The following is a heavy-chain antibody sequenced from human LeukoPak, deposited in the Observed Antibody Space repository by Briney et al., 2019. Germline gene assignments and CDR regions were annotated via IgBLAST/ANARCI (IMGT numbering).Heavy chain of an antibody. V-gene: IGHV1-69*13. CDR3: ARPYCSGGSCYDE. Sequence: ASVKVSCKASGGTLSSYAISWVRQAPGQGLEWMGGIIPIFGTANYAQKFQGRVTITADESTSTAYMELSSLRSEDTAVYYCARPYCSGGSCYDEWGQGTLVTVSS. CDR1: GGTLSSYA. J-gene: IGHJ4*02. D-gene: IGHD2-15*01. CDR2: IIPIFGTA.